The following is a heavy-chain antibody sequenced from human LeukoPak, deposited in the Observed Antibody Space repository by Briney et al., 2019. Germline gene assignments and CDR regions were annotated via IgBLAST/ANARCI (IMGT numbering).Heavy chain of an antibody. CDR1: GYTFTSYY. J-gene: IGHJ4*02. Sequence: ASVKVSCKASGYTFTSYYIHWVRQAPGQGLEWMGIINPIGGTTDYAQKFQGRVTMTRNTSIATAYMELSSLTSEDTAVYYCARGLGSPENYWGQGTLVTVSS. CDR2: INPIGGTT. D-gene: IGHD6-13*01. CDR3: ARGLGSPENY. V-gene: IGHV1-46*01.